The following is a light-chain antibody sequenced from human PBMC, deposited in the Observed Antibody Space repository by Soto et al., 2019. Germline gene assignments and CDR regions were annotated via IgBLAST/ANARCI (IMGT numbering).Light chain of an antibody. CDR1: QGISSY. Sequence: IQLTPSPSSLSASVGDRVTITCRASQGISSYLAWYQQKPGKAPKLLIYAASTLQSGVPSRFSGSGSGTDFTLTISSMQPEDFATYYCQQLNSYLPTFGGGTKVDIK. J-gene: IGKJ4*01. CDR2: AAS. V-gene: IGKV1-9*01. CDR3: QQLNSYLPT.